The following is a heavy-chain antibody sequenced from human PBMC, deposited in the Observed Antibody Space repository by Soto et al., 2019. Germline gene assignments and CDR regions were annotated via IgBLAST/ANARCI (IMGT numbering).Heavy chain of an antibody. V-gene: IGHV4-30-2*01. J-gene: IGHJ4*02. CDR2: FYHDGTT. D-gene: IGHD2-2*01. Sequence: SETLSLTCTVSGASISSDGYSWSWIRQPPGKGLEWIGYFYHDGTTYYNPSLRSRVTISVDKSENQFSLRLISVTAADTAVYYCAGSRYCSSTTCYFFDYWGQGALVTVSS. CDR3: AGSRYCSSTTCYFFDY. CDR1: GASISSDGYS.